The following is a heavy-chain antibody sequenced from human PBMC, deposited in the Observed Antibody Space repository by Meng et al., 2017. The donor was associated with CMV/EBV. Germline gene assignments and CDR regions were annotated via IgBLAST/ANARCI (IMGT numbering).Heavy chain of an antibody. V-gene: IGHV4-59*01. CDR3: ARDLPGGWFDP. Sequence: SETLSLTCTVSGGPISSYYWSWIRQPPGKGLEWIGYIYYSGSTNYNPSLKSRVTISVDTSKNQFSLKLSSVTAADTAVYYCARDLPGGWFDPWGQGTLVTVSS. CDR2: IYYSGST. J-gene: IGHJ5*02. D-gene: IGHD1-14*01. CDR1: GGPISSYY.